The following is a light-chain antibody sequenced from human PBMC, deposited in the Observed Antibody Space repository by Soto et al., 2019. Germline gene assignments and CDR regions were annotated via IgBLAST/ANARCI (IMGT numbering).Light chain of an antibody. CDR1: SSNIGAGYD. Sequence: QSVVTQPPSVSGAPGQRVTISCTGSSSNIGAGYDVHWYQQLPGTAPKLLISGNSNRPSGVPDRFSGSKSGTSASLAITGLQVEDGATYSCQSYDSSLSGSVFGGGTKLTVL. CDR3: QSYDSSLSGSV. V-gene: IGLV1-40*01. J-gene: IGLJ3*02. CDR2: GNS.